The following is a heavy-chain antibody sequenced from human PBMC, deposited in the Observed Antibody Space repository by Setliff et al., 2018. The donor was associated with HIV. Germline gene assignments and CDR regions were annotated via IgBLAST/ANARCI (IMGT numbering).Heavy chain of an antibody. CDR1: CDSISSGGSY. J-gene: IGHJ5*02. CDR2: IFHGGST. CDR3: ARRWGIRGYSS. D-gene: IGHD5-18*01. Sequence: PSETRSLTCTVPCDSISSGGSYWNWIRQQPGKGLVWVEYIFHGGSTYYKPSLKRRVSISVDTSKNHFSLKLYSVTAADTSVYYCARRWGIRGYSSWGQGTLVTVSS. V-gene: IGHV4-31*03.